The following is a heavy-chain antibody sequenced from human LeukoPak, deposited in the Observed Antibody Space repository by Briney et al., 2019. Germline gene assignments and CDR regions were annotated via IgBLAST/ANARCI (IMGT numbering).Heavy chain of an antibody. D-gene: IGHD2-21*01. V-gene: IGHV3-23*01. CDR2: IYENGGTT. Sequence: GGSLRLSCVGSGFTFRSHAMSWVRQVPEKGLEFVSGIYENGGTTYYADSVKGRFSISRDNSKNTLYLQMDSLRGEDTAVYYCAKDFRIGYSAHFDYWGQGALVTVSS. J-gene: IGHJ4*02. CDR3: AKDFRIGYSAHFDY. CDR1: GFTFRSHA.